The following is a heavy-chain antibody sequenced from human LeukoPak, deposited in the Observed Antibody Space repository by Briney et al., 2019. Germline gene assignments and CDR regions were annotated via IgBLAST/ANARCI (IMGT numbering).Heavy chain of an antibody. CDR1: GYTFTSYY. Sequence: ASVKVSCKASGYTFTSYYMHWVRQAPGQGLEWMGIINPSGGSTSYAQKFQGRVTMTRDTSTSTVYMELSSLRSEDTAVYYCAGTTVVTPEWFDPWGQGTLVTVSS. J-gene: IGHJ5*02. CDR2: INPSGGST. V-gene: IGHV1-46*01. CDR3: AGTTVVTPEWFDP. D-gene: IGHD4-23*01.